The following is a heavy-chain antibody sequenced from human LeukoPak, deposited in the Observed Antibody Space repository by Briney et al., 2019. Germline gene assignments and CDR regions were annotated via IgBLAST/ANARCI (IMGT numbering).Heavy chain of an antibody. Sequence: GGSLRLSCATSGFTFNTFNVNWVRQAPGKGLEWVSSITSGGDYIYYAHSVKGRFTTSRDNAKNSLSLQLNSLRVEDTAVYYCARGHYDVLAASYKWTPDYWGQGTLVTVSS. J-gene: IGHJ4*02. CDR3: ARGHYDVLAASYKWTPDY. CDR2: ITSGGDYI. D-gene: IGHD3-9*01. V-gene: IGHV3-21*01. CDR1: GFTFNTFN.